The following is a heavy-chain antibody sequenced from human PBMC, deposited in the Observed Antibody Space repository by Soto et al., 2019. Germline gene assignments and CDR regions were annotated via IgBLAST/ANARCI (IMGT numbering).Heavy chain of an antibody. CDR3: ARGAGYSSSWYRGMDY. CDR1: GGSFSGYY. CDR2: INHSGST. V-gene: IGHV4-34*01. D-gene: IGHD6-13*01. J-gene: IGHJ4*02. Sequence: PSETLSLTCAVYGGSFSGYYWSWIRQPPGKGLEWIGEINHSGSTNYNPSLKSRVTISVDTSKNQFSLKLSSVTAADTAVYYCARGAGYSSSWYRGMDYWGQGTLVTVSS.